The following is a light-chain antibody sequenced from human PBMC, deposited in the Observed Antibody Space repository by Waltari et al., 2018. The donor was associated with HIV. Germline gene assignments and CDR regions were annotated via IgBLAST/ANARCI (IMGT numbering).Light chain of an antibody. CDR3: QSYDSSLSTYV. J-gene: IGLJ1*01. CDR1: KSNIGAGYH. V-gene: IGLV1-40*01. Sequence: QSVLTQPPSVSGAPGQRVTISCTGSKSNIGAGYHVPWYQPLPGTAPKLLIYGNTNRPSGVPDRFSGSKSGTSASLAITGLQAEDEADYYCQSYDSSLSTYVFGTGTKVTVL. CDR2: GNT.